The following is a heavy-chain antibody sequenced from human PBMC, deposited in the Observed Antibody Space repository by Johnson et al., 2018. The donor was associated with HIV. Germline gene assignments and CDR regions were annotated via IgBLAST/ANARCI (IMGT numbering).Heavy chain of an antibody. CDR3: ARGKAWIQSWDDAFDI. Sequence: QVQLVESGGGLVQPGGSLRLSCAASGFTFSSYGMHWVRQAPGKGLEWVAVISYYGSNKYYADSVTGRFTMSRDNSKNTIYLQTNSLRREDTAVYYCARGKAWIQSWDDAFDIWGQGTVVTVSS. D-gene: IGHD5-18*01. CDR1: GFTFSSYG. J-gene: IGHJ3*02. V-gene: IGHV3-30*03. CDR2: ISYYGSNK.